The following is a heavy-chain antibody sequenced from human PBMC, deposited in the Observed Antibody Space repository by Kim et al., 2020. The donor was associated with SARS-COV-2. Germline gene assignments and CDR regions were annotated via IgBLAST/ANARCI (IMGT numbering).Heavy chain of an antibody. CDR3: AREPYSSSWYWD. CDR1: GFTVSSSY. J-gene: IGHJ4*02. D-gene: IGHD6-13*01. V-gene: IGHV3-66*01. CDR2: IYSGGKT. Sequence: LSLTCAAPGFTVSSSYMSWVRQAPGKGLEWVSVIYSGGKTYYADSVKGRFTISRDNSNNTLYFQMRCLTAQDTAAYYCAREPYSSSWYWDWGQGTLV.